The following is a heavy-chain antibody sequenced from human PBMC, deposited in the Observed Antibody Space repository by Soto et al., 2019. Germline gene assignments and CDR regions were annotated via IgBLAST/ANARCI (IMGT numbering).Heavy chain of an antibody. D-gene: IGHD2-2*01. J-gene: IGHJ5*02. V-gene: IGHV4-39*01. Sequence: QLQLQESGPGLVKPSETLSLTCTVSGGSISSSSYYWGWIRQPPGKGLEWIGSIYYSGSTYYNPSLKSRVTISVDTSKNQFSLKLSSVTAADTAVYYCARRGPAAAINNWFDPWGQGTLVTVSS. CDR2: IYYSGST. CDR1: GGSISSSSYY. CDR3: ARRGPAAAINNWFDP.